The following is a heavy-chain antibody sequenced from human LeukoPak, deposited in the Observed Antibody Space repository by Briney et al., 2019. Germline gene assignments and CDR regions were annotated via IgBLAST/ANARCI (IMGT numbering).Heavy chain of an antibody. CDR2: IYTSGST. CDR1: GGSISSGSYY. Sequence: SETLSLTCTVAGGSISSGSYYWRWIRQPAGKGLEWIGRIYTSGSTNYNPSLKSRVTISVYTSKNQFSLKLSSVTAADTAVYYCARGGSIVGATIDYWGQGTLVTVSS. D-gene: IGHD1-26*01. CDR3: ARGGSIVGATIDY. V-gene: IGHV4-61*02. J-gene: IGHJ4*02.